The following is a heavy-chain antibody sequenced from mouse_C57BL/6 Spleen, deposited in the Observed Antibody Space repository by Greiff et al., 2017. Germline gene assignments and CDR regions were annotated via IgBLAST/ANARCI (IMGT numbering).Heavy chain of an antibody. V-gene: IGHV1-55*01. CDR3: ARSMMVTSYYAMDY. D-gene: IGHD2-3*01. CDR1: GYTFTSYW. CDR2: IYPGSGST. J-gene: IGHJ4*01. Sequence: VQLQQPGAELVKPGASVKMSCTASGYTFTSYWITWVKQRPGQGLEWIGDIYPGSGSTNYNEKFKSKATLTVDTSSSTAYMQLSSLTSEDSAVDYCARSMMVTSYYAMDYWGQGTSVTVSS.